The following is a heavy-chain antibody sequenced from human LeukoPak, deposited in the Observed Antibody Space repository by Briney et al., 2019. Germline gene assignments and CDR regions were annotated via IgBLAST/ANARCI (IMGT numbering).Heavy chain of an antibody. J-gene: IGHJ4*02. D-gene: IGHD4-17*01. CDR2: IYYSGST. Sequence: PSQTLSLTCTVSGGSISSGGYDWSWIRQHPGKGLEWIGYIYYSGSTYYNPSLKSRVTISVDTSKNQFSLKLSSVTAADTAVYYCARVSPVTTNYFDYWGQGTLVTVSS. CDR3: ARVSPVTTNYFDY. V-gene: IGHV4-31*03. CDR1: GGSISSGGYD.